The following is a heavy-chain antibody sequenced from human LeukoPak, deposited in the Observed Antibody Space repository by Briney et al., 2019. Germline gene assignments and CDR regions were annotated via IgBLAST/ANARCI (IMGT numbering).Heavy chain of an antibody. V-gene: IGHV1-2*02. D-gene: IGHD4-23*01. CDR3: ARPRYDGNLYYFDY. J-gene: IGHJ4*02. CDR1: GYTFTGYY. Sequence: ASVKVSCKASGYTFTGYYMHWVRQAPGQGLEWMGWINPNSGGTNYAQKFQGRVTMTRDTSISTAYMELSGLRSDDTAVYYCARPRYDGNLYYFDYWGQGTLVTVSS. CDR2: INPNSGGT.